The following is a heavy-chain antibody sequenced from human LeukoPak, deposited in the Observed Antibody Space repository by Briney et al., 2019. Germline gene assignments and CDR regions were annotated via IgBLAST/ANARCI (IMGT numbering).Heavy chain of an antibody. Sequence: SETLSLTCTVSGGSISSGGYYWSWIRQHPGKGLEWIGYIYYSGSTYYNPSLKSRVTISVDTSKNQFSLKLSSVTAADTAVYYCARPHDYGDHDAFDIWGQGTMVTVSS. CDR2: IYYSGST. CDR3: ARPHDYGDHDAFDI. J-gene: IGHJ3*02. V-gene: IGHV4-39*01. D-gene: IGHD4-17*01. CDR1: GGSISSGGYY.